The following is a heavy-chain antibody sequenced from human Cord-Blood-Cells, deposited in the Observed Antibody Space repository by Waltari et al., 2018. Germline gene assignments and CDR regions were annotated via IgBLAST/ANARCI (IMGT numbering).Heavy chain of an antibody. D-gene: IGHD3-10*01. J-gene: IGHJ6*02. CDR3: ASVTYGSGSYYNYYYYGMDV. CDR2: ISSSSSTI. CDR1: GFTFSSYS. Sequence: EVQLVESGGGLVQPGGSLRLSCAASGFTFSSYSMNWVRQAPGKGLEWVSYISSSSSTIYYADSVKGRFTISRDNAKNSLYRQMNSLRAEDTAVYYCASVTYGSGSYYNYYYYGMDVWGQGTTVTVSS. V-gene: IGHV3-48*01.